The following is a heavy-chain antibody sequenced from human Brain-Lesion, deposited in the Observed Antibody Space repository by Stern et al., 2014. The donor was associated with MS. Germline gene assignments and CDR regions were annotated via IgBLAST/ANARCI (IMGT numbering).Heavy chain of an antibody. Sequence: EVQLVESGGGLVQPGRSLRLSCEASGFSFEDHGMHWVRLAPGKGLEWVSGITWNSGTIAYADSVKGRFTISRDDAKNSLYLHMNGLRAEDTALYYCAKDMMDYFGSGTFGSFDHWGQGTLVTVSS. V-gene: IGHV3-9*01. CDR1: GFSFEDHG. CDR3: AKDMMDYFGSGTFGSFDH. J-gene: IGHJ4*02. CDR2: ITWNSGTI. D-gene: IGHD3-10*01.